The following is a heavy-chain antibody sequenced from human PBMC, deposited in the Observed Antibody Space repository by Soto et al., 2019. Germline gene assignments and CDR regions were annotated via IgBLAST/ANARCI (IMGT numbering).Heavy chain of an antibody. CDR2: ISGSGGST. CDR3: AKRVWRGYYYYGMDV. V-gene: IGHV3-23*01. CDR1: GFTFSSYA. J-gene: IGHJ6*02. D-gene: IGHD1-1*01. Sequence: EVQLLESGGGLVQPGGSLRLSCAASGFTFSSYAMSWVRQAPGKGLEWVSAISGSGGSTYYADSAKGRFTISRDNSKNTLYLQMNSLRAEDTAVYYCAKRVWRGYYYYGMDVWGQGTTVTVSS.